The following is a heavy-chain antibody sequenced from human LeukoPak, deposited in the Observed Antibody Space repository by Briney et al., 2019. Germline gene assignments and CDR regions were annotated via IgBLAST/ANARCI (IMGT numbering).Heavy chain of an antibody. V-gene: IGHV3-23*01. D-gene: IGHD6-13*01. CDR2: ISGSGGST. CDR3: AKDWQQLPHFYFDY. Sequence: GGSLRLSCAASGFTFSSYEMNWVRQAPGKGLEWVSAISGSGGSTYYADSVKGRFTISRDNSKNTLYLQMNSLRAEDTAVYYCAKDWQQLPHFYFDYWGQGTLVTVSS. J-gene: IGHJ4*02. CDR1: GFTFSSYE.